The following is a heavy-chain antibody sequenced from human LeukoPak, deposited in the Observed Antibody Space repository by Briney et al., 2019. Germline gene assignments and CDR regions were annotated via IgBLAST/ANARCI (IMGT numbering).Heavy chain of an antibody. V-gene: IGHV3-7*04. J-gene: IGHJ4*02. Sequence: GGSLRLSCTASAITFSNSWMSWVRQAPGKGLEWVANIKEDGSQTNYVDSVKGRFTISRDNAKNSLFLQMNSLRGDDTAIYYCARHLAGDSLYRHFDYWGQGTLVTVSS. CDR2: IKEDGSQT. CDR1: AITFSNSW. CDR3: ARHLAGDSLYRHFDY. D-gene: IGHD5/OR15-5a*01.